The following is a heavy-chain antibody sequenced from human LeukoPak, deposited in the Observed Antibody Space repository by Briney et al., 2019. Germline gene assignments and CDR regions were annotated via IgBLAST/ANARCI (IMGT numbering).Heavy chain of an antibody. V-gene: IGHV4-61*02. CDR1: GGSIGSGSYY. Sequence: PSQTLSLTCTVSGGSIGSGSYYWSWIRQPAGKGLEWIGRIYTSGSTNYNPSLKSRFTISVDTSKNQFSLKLSSVTAADTAVYYCARDRGIPSGYYYMDVWGKGTTVTVSS. J-gene: IGHJ6*03. CDR3: ARDRGIPSGYYYMDV. CDR2: IYTSGST. D-gene: IGHD3-10*01.